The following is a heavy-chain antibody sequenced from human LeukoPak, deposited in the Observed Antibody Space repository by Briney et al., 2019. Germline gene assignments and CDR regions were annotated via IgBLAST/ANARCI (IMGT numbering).Heavy chain of an antibody. CDR1: GFTVSTDY. D-gene: IGHD6-19*01. V-gene: IGHV3-53*01. Sequence: PGGSLRLSCAASGFTVSTDYMSWVRQAPGKGLEWVSVIYIGGGTFYADSVKGRFTVSRDNSKNTLYLQMDSLRAEDTVVYYCARDSSGPGYWGQGTLVTVSS. J-gene: IGHJ4*02. CDR3: ARDSSGPGY. CDR2: IYIGGGT.